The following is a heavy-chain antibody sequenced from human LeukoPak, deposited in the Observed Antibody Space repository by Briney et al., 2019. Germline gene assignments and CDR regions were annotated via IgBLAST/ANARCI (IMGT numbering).Heavy chain of an antibody. V-gene: IGHV4-4*02. CDR2: RYHSRSN. CDR3: ARERASEGDPGGWFDP. J-gene: IGHJ5*02. CDR1: GGSTSIIIL. Sequence: SGGLSLTCVVPGGSTSIIILWIWVRQSPGNERKGRGGRYHSRSNTYNPLLKSRVTISVDKSKNQFSLKLSSVTAADTAVYYCARERASEGDPGGWFDPWGQGTLVTVSS. D-gene: IGHD1-26*01.